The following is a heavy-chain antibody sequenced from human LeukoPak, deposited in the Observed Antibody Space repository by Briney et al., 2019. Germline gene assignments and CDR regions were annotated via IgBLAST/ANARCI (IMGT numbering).Heavy chain of an antibody. Sequence: SETLSLTCTVSGGSTSSYYWSWIRQPPGKGLEWIGYIYYSGSTNYNPSLKSRVTISVDTSKNQFSLKLSSVTAADTAVYYCARDLEGLGLFDYWGQGTLVTVSS. V-gene: IGHV4-59*01. CDR1: GGSTSSYY. J-gene: IGHJ4*02. CDR2: IYYSGST. D-gene: IGHD7-27*01. CDR3: ARDLEGLGLFDY.